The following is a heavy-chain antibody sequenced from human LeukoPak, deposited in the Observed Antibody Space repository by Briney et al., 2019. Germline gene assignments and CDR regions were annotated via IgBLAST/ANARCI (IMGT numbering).Heavy chain of an antibody. V-gene: IGHV3-64*01. CDR1: GFTFSSYS. CDR2: IRTNGGST. CDR3: ARGLRDCSSTTCFTYWYFDL. Sequence: GGSLRLSCAASGFTFSSYSMHWVRQAPGKGLEYVSTIRTNGGSTYYANSVKGRFTISRDNSKNTLYLQMGSLRSEDMAVYYCARGLRDCSSTTCFTYWYFDLWGRGTLVTVSS. J-gene: IGHJ2*01. D-gene: IGHD2-2*02.